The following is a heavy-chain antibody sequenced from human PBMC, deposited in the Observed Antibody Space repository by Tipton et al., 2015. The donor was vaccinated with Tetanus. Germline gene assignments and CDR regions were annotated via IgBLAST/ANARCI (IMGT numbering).Heavy chain of an antibody. J-gene: IGHJ6*02. V-gene: IGHV3-53*01. D-gene: IGHD6-6*01. CDR2: IYSGGST. CDR3: ARGGAARLYGMDV. Sequence: SLRLSCAASGFTVSSNYMSWVRQAPGKGLEWVSVIYSGGSTYYADSVKGRFTISRDNSKNTLYLQMNSLRAEDTAVYYCARGGAARLYGMDVWGQGTTVTVSS. CDR1: GFTVSSNY.